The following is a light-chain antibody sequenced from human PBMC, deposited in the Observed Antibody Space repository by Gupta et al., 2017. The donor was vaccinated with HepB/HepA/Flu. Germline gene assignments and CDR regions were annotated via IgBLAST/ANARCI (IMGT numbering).Light chain of an antibody. CDR3: SSYTSSSTLV. CDR1: SSDVGTYNY. V-gene: IGLV2-14*01. Sequence: QSALTQPASVPGPPGQSITISCTGTSSDVGTYNYVSWYQQHPSKAPKLIISDVSNRPSGVSNRFSGSKSGNTASLTISGHHAEDEADYYCSSYTSSSTLVFGGGTKLTVL. J-gene: IGLJ2*01. CDR2: DVS.